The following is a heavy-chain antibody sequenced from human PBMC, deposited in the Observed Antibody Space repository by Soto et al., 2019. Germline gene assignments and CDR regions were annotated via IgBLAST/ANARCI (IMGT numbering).Heavy chain of an antibody. CDR3: VRDADETAIVPAPWLV. CDR1: GGSISSSHW. Sequence: SETLSLTCAVSGGSISSSHWWGWVRQAPGKGLEWIGEIYHSGSTNYNPPLKSRITMSVDKSKNQFSVNLSSVTAADTAVYYCVRDADETAIVPAPWLVWGRGTMVTVSS. J-gene: IGHJ6*02. V-gene: IGHV4-4*02. D-gene: IGHD2-21*02. CDR2: IYHSGST.